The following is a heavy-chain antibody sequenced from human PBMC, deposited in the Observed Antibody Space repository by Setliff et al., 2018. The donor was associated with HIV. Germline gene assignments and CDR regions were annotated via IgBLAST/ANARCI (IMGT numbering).Heavy chain of an antibody. CDR1: GFTFSDHY. J-gene: IGHJ4*02. Sequence: PGGSLRLSCAASGFTFSDHYMDWVRQAPGKGLEWVGRTRNKVNSYTTEYAASVKGRFTISRDNSKNTLYLQMNSLRVEDTSVYYCAREGASSGHAGCFDSWGQGALVTVSS. CDR2: TRNKVNSYTT. D-gene: IGHD6-19*01. V-gene: IGHV3-72*01. CDR3: AREGASSGHAGCFDS.